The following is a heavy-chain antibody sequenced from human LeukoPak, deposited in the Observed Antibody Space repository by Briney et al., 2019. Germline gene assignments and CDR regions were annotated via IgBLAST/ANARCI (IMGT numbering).Heavy chain of an antibody. J-gene: IGHJ4*02. V-gene: IGHV3-7*01. CDR3: ARDLSRDIVVVPAGGLLDY. D-gene: IGHD2-2*01. CDR2: IKQDGSEK. CDR1: GFTFSSYW. Sequence: GGSLRLSCAASGFTFSSYWMSWVRQAPGKGLEWVANIKQDGSEKYYVDSVKGRFTISRDNAKNSLYLQMNSLRAEDTAVYYCARDLSRDIVVVPAGGLLDYWGQGTLVTVSS.